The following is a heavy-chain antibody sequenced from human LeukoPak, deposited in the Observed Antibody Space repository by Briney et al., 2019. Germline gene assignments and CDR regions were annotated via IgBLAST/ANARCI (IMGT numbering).Heavy chain of an antibody. CDR1: GYSISSGYY. CDR3: ARGGIAAAGH. J-gene: IGHJ4*02. Sequence: PETLSLTCTVSGYSISSGYYWGWIRQPPGKGLEWIGSIYHSGSTYYNPSLKSRVTISVDTSKNQFSLKLSSVTAADTAVYYCARGGIAAAGHWGQGTLVTVSS. CDR2: IYHSGST. V-gene: IGHV4-38-2*02. D-gene: IGHD6-13*01.